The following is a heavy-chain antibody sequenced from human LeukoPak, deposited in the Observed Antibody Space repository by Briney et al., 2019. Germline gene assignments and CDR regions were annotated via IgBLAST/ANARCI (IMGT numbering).Heavy chain of an antibody. CDR3: ARHRSRMVRGGDWFDP. V-gene: IGHV1-18*01. Sequence: ASVKVSCKASGYTFTSYGISWVRQAPGQGLEWMGWISAYSGNTNYAHKLQGRVTMTTDTSTSTAYMELRSLRSDDTAVYYCARHRSRMVRGGDWFDPWGQGTLVTVSS. CDR2: ISAYSGNT. J-gene: IGHJ5*02. CDR1: GYTFTSYG. D-gene: IGHD3-10*01.